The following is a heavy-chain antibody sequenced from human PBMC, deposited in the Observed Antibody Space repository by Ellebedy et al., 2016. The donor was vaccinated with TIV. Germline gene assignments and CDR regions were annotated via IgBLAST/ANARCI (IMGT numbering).Heavy chain of an antibody. CDR2: IAYDGSYT. CDR3: ATITYYYDHSGQYFDY. V-gene: IGHV3-30*02. J-gene: IGHJ4*02. CDR1: GFPLGSYG. Sequence: PGGSLRLSCVASGFPLGSYGMHWVRQAPGKGLEWVAFIAYDGSYTVYEESVTGRFTISRDDSKNTLFLQMSSLRDADTAVYYCATITYYYDHSGQYFDYWGQGTLVTVSS. D-gene: IGHD3-22*01.